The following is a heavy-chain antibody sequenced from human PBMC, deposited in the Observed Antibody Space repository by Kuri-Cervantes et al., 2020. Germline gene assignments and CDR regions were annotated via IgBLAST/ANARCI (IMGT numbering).Heavy chain of an antibody. D-gene: IGHD1-1*01. Sequence: GESLKISCAASGFTFSSYSMNWVRQAPGKGLEWVSSISSSSYYLYYADSVKGRFTISRDNSKNTLYLQMISLRAEDTAIYFCARDSGERLRKGSYHFDYWGQGTLVTVSS. V-gene: IGHV3-21*01. CDR3: ARDSGERLRKGSYHFDY. CDR2: ISSSSYYL. J-gene: IGHJ4*02. CDR1: GFTFSSYS.